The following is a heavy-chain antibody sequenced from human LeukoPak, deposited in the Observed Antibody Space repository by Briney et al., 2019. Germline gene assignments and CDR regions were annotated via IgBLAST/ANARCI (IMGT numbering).Heavy chain of an antibody. CDR2: IYSHGAT. J-gene: IGHJ4*02. D-gene: IGHD3-22*01. Sequence: RAGGSLRLSCAASGFTVYNNYMTWVRQAPGKGLECVSVIYSHGATYYAVSVKGRFTISRAKSKNTLYLQMNDLRPDDTAVYYCTRKTDSGGSGDYWGQGALVTVSS. V-gene: IGHV3-53*01. CDR3: TRKTDSGGSGDY. CDR1: GFTVYNNY.